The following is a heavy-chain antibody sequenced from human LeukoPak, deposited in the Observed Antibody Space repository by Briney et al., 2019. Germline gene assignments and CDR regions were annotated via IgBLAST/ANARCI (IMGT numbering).Heavy chain of an antibody. CDR2: INTSAGST. Sequence: ASVKVSCKASGYTFTTYFLHWVRQSPGQGLEWLGMINTSAGSTNYAQNFKGRVTMTRDTSTSTVYMELTSLRSEDTAVYYCAREAPGGYFDYWAQGTLVTVST. V-gene: IGHV1-46*01. J-gene: IGHJ4*02. D-gene: IGHD3-16*01. CDR3: AREAPGGYFDY. CDR1: GYTFTTYF.